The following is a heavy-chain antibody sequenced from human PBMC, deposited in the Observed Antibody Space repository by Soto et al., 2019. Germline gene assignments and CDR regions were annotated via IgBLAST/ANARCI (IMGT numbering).Heavy chain of an antibody. D-gene: IGHD4-17*01. J-gene: IGHJ6*03. CDR2: ISWNSGNI. CDR1: GFTFDDYA. Sequence: PGGSLRLSCTASGFTFDDYAMHWVRQAPGKGLEWVSSISWNSGNIVYADSVRGRFTISRDNAKTSLHLQMNSLSAEDTAVYYCARAEYGDYVRYYYYYMDGRGKATTVTVSS. CDR3: ARAEYGDYVRYYYYYMDG. V-gene: IGHV3-9*01.